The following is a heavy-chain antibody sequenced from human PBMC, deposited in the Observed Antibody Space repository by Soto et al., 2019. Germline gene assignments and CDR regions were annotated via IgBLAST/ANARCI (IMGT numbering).Heavy chain of an antibody. V-gene: IGHV3-30-3*01. Sequence: GGSLRLSCAASGFTFSSYAMHWVRQAPGKGLEWVAVISYDGSNKYYADSVKGRFTISRDNSKNTLYLQMNSLRAEDTAVYYCARVDIVVVVAATLYYYGMDVWGQGTTVTVSS. D-gene: IGHD2-15*01. CDR3: ARVDIVVVVAATLYYYGMDV. J-gene: IGHJ6*02. CDR1: GFTFSSYA. CDR2: ISYDGSNK.